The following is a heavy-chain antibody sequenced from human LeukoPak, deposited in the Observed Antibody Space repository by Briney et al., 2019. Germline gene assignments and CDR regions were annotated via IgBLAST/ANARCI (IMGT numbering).Heavy chain of an antibody. CDR2: ISSSSSYI. V-gene: IGHV3-21*01. J-gene: IGHJ6*04. D-gene: IGHD3-10*02. CDR1: GFIFSSYS. CDR3: AELGITMIGGV. Sequence: GGSLRLSCVASGFIFSSYSMNWVRQAPGKGLEWVSSISSSSSYIYYADSVKGRFTISRDNAKNSLYLQMNSLRAEDTAVYYCAELGITMIGGVWGKGTTVTISS.